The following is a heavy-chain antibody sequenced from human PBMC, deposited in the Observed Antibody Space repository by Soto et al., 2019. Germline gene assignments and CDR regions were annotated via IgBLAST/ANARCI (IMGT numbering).Heavy chain of an antibody. CDR1: GFTFNNYA. CDR2: ISYDGSNK. Sequence: PGGSLRLSCAASGFTFNNYAMHWVRQAPGKGLEWVALISYDGSNKYYADSVKGRFTISRDNSKNTLYLQMNSLRAEDTAVYYCARDPLWGTAMVIWYFALWGRGTLVTVSS. V-gene: IGHV3-30-3*01. CDR3: ARDPLWGTAMVIWYFAL. D-gene: IGHD5-18*01. J-gene: IGHJ2*01.